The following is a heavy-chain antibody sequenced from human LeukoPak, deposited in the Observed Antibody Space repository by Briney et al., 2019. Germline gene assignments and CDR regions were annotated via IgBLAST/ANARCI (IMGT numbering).Heavy chain of an antibody. V-gene: IGHV4-4*07. Sequence: SETLSLTCTVSGGSISSYYWSWIRQPAGKGLEWIGRIYTSGRANYNPSLKSRVTMSVDTSKSQFSLKLSSVTAADMAVYYCARDRTVVPAANYWYFDLWGRGTLVTVSS. D-gene: IGHD2-2*01. J-gene: IGHJ2*01. CDR2: IYTSGRA. CDR1: GGSISSYY. CDR3: ARDRTVVPAANYWYFDL.